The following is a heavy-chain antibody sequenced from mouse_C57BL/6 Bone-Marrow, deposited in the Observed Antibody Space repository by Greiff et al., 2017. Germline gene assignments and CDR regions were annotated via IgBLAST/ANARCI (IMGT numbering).Heavy chain of an antibody. D-gene: IGHD1-1*01. Sequence: EVQRVESGGGLVQPGGSLKLSCAASGFTFSDYGMHWVRQAPEKGLEWVAYISSGSSTIYYADTVKGRFTISRDNAKNTLYLQMTSLRSEDTAMYYCARGTTVLYFDYWGQGTTLTVSS. CDR1: GFTFSDYG. J-gene: IGHJ2*01. CDR3: ARGTTVLYFDY. V-gene: IGHV5-17*01. CDR2: ISSGSSTI.